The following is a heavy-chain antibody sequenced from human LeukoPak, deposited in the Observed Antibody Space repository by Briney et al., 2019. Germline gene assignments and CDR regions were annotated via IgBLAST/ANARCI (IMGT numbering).Heavy chain of an antibody. CDR1: GFTFDDYA. V-gene: IGHV3-9*01. J-gene: IGHJ4*02. CDR3: AKDKYYDSSGPEDY. CDR2: ISWNSGSI. Sequence: GGSLRLSCAASGFTFDDYAMPWVRQAPGKGLEWVSGISWNSGSIGYADSVKGRFTIFRDNAKNSLYLQMNSLRAEDTALYYCAKDKYYDSSGPEDYWGQGTLVTVSS. D-gene: IGHD3-22*01.